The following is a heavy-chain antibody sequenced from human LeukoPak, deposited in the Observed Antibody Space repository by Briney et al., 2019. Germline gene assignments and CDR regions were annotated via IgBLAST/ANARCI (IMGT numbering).Heavy chain of an antibody. CDR2: FDPEDGET. CDR1: GYTLTELS. CDR3: ATGGGGSQRFDP. J-gene: IGHJ5*02. V-gene: IGHV1-24*01. Sequence: ASVKVSCKVSGYTLTELSMHWVRQAPGKGLEWMGGFDPEDGETIYAQKFQGRVTMTEDTSTDTAYMELSSLRSEDTAVYYCATGGGGSQRFDPWGQGTLVTVSS. D-gene: IGHD3-10*01.